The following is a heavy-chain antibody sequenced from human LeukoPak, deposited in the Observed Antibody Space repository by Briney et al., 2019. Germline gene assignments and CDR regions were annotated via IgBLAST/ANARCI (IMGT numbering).Heavy chain of an antibody. CDR1: GYTFTGYY. CDR3: ARAMAARLHYFDY. D-gene: IGHD6-6*01. J-gene: IGHJ4*02. V-gene: IGHV1-2*02. CDR2: INPNSGGT. Sequence: ASVKVSCKASGYTFTGYYVHWVRQAPGQGLEWMGWINPNSGGTNYAQKFQGRVTMTRDTSIGTAYMELSRLRSDDTAVYYCARAMAARLHYFDYWGQGTLVTVSS.